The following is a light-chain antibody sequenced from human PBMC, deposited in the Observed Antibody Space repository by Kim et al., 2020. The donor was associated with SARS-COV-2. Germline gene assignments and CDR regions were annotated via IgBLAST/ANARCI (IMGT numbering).Light chain of an antibody. CDR1: RSDVGRYGY. CDR2: EGN. J-gene: IGLJ3*02. V-gene: IGLV2-23*01. Sequence: PGQPFTFSCPGARSDVGRYGYVSWYQQHPGKAPKLMTYEGNKRPSGVSHRFSGTQSGDTASLIISGLQAEDEADYYCSSYAGSTWVFGGGTQLTVL. CDR3: SSYAGSTWV.